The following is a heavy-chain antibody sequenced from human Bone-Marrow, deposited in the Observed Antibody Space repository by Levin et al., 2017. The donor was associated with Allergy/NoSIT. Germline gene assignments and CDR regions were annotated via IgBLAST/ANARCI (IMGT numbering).Heavy chain of an antibody. Sequence: GGSLRLSCAASGFTFTSYWMTWVRQAPGKGLEWVANIKQDGSERNYVDSVKGRFTISRDNAKNSLYLQMNSLRADDTAVYYCASRYCITTSCYARTWLYFDSWGQGTLVTVSS. CDR2: IKQDGSER. J-gene: IGHJ4*02. D-gene: IGHD2-2*01. CDR3: ASRYCITTSCYARTWLYFDS. V-gene: IGHV3-7*03. CDR1: GFTFTSYW.